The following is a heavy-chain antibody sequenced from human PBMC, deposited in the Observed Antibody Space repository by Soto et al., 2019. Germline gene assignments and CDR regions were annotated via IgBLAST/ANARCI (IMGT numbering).Heavy chain of an antibody. D-gene: IGHD4-17*01. CDR1: GGSISSSSYY. CDR3: ARYYGDYVYDYYYYYMDV. J-gene: IGHJ6*03. V-gene: IGHV4-39*01. Sequence: SETLSLTCTVSGGSISSSSYYWGWIRQPPGKGLEWIGSIYYSGSTYYNPSLKSRVTISVDTSKNQFSLKLSSVTAADTAVYYCARYYGDYVYDYYYYYMDVWGKGTTVTVSS. CDR2: IYYSGST.